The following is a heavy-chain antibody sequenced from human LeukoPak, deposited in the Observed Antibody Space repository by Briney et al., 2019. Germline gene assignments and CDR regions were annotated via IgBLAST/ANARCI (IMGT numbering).Heavy chain of an antibody. V-gene: IGHV1-46*01. CDR3: ASLAGDPNGGYFDY. CDR2: INPSGGST. D-gene: IGHD3-16*01. Sequence: ASVKVSCKASGFTFTSYYMHWVRQAPGQGLEWMGIINPSGGSTSYAQKFQGRATMTRDTSTSTVYMELSSLRSEDTAVYYCASLAGDPNGGYFDYWGQGTLVTVSS. CDR1: GFTFTSYY. J-gene: IGHJ4*02.